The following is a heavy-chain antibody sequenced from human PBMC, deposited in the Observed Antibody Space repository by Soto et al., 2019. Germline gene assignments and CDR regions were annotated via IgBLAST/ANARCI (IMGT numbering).Heavy chain of an antibody. CDR3: AKDGGYSYGYSPRYYYGMDV. J-gene: IGHJ6*02. CDR1: GFTFSSYA. D-gene: IGHD5-18*01. Sequence: TGGSLRLSCAASGFTFSSYAMSWVRQAPGKGLEWVSAISGSGGSTYYADSVKGRFTISRDNSKNTLYLQMNSLRAEDTAVYYCAKDGGYSYGYSPRYYYGMDVWGQGTTVTVPS. CDR2: ISGSGGST. V-gene: IGHV3-23*01.